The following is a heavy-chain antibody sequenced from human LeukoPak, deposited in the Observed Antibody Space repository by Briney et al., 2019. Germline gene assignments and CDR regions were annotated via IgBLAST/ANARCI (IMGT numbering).Heavy chain of an antibody. CDR2: FDPEDGET. CDR1: GYTLTELS. J-gene: IGHJ6*03. D-gene: IGHD3-10*01. V-gene: IGHV1-24*01. CDR3: ATSTYYYGSGRDDYYYYMDV. Sequence: ASVTVSCKVSGYTLTELSMHWVRQAPGKGLEWMGGFDPEDGETIYAQKFQGRVTMTEDTSTDTAYMELSSLRSEDAAVYYCATSTYYYGSGRDDYYYYMDVWGKGTTVTVSS.